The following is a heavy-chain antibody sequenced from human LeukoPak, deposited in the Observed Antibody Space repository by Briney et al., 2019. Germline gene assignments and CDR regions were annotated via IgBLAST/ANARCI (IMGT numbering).Heavy chain of an antibody. CDR2: IQYDGSNE. CDR1: GFTFTTYS. Sequence: GGSLRLSCTASGFTFTTYSMDWVRQAPGKGLEWVAYIQYDGSNEQYADSVKGRFSISRDSSKNILYLQMNSLRAEDTAVYYCAKDRCSNGVGCYYYYMDVWGKGTTVTISS. V-gene: IGHV3-30*02. J-gene: IGHJ6*03. CDR3: AKDRCSNGVGCYYYYMDV. D-gene: IGHD2-8*01.